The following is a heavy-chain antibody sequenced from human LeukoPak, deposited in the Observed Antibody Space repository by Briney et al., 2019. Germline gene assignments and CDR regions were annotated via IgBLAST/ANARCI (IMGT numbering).Heavy chain of an antibody. CDR2: INHSGST. V-gene: IGHV4-34*01. D-gene: IGHD4-17*01. CDR3: ARGVTTVTKYYYYYYGMDV. J-gene: IGHJ6*02. Sequence: SETLSLTCAVYGGSFSGYYWSWIRQPPGKGLEWIGEINHSGSTNYNPSLKSRVTISVDTSNNQFSLKLSSVTAADTAVYYCARGVTTVTKYYYYYYGMDVWGQGTTVTVSS. CDR1: GGSFSGYY.